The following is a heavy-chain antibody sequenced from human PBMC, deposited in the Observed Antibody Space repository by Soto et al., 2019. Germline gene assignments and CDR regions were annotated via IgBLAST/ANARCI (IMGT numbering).Heavy chain of an antibody. D-gene: IGHD5-18*01. CDR2: IIPIFGTA. J-gene: IGHJ4*02. V-gene: IGHV1-69*13. CDR3: ASGQWERLRGYSYGYSLDY. CDR1: GYTFTGYY. Sequence: VASVKVSCKASGYTFTGYYMHWVRQAPGQGLEWMGWIIPIFGTANYAQKFQGRVTITADESTSTAYMELSSLRSEDTAVYYCASGQWERLRGYSYGYSLDYWGQGTLVTVSS.